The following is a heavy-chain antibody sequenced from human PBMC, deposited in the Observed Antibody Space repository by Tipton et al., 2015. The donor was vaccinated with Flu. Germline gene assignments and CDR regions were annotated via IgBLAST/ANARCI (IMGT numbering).Heavy chain of an antibody. D-gene: IGHD3-16*01. Sequence: SLRLSCAASGFTFSSYSMNWVRQAPGKGLDWVSSISSSSSYIYYADSVKGRFTISRANAKNSLYLQMNSLRAEDTAVYYCARDGYDYTAPRDYGMDVWGQATTVTVSS. J-gene: IGHJ6*02. CDR2: ISSSSSYI. CDR1: GFTFSSYS. CDR3: ARDGYDYTAPRDYGMDV. V-gene: IGHV3-21*01.